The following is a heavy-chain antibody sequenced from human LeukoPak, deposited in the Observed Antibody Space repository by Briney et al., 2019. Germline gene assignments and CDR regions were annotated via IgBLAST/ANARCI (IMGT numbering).Heavy chain of an antibody. CDR3: ARPLSGSSSWHGDAFDI. D-gene: IGHD6-13*01. J-gene: IGHJ3*02. Sequence: SETLSLTCTVSGGSISSSTYYWGWIRQPPGKGLEWIGSIYYSGSTYYNASLKSRVTISTDTSKNQFSLKLSSVTAADTAVYYCARPLSGSSSWHGDAFDIWGQGTMVTVSS. V-gene: IGHV4-39*01. CDR1: GGSISSSTYY. CDR2: IYYSGST.